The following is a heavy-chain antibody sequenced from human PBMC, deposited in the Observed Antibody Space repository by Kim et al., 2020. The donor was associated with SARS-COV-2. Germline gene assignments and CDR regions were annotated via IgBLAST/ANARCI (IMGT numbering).Heavy chain of an antibody. V-gene: IGHV3-23*01. J-gene: IGHJ4*02. CDR1: GFAFSSYA. CDR2: ISGGGGGT. Sequence: GGSLRLSCAASGFAFSSYAMTWVRRAPGKGLAWVSGISGGGGGTYYADSVKGRFTISRDNSKNTIYLQMNSLRAEDTAIYYCAKDAVILDYFDYVGYFDYWGQGALVTVSS. D-gene: IGHD3-9*01. CDR3: AKDAVILDYFDYVGYFDY.